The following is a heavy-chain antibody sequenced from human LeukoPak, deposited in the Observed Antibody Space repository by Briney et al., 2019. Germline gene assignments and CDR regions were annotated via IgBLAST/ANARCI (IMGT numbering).Heavy chain of an antibody. CDR2: TYYSGST. J-gene: IGHJ5*02. V-gene: IGHV4-59*08. CDR3: ARHKVLRLRGSSSAANSWFDP. CDR1: GDSISSNY. Sequence: SETLSLTCTVSGDSISSNYWSWIRQPPGKGLEWIGYTYYSGSTNYNPSLKSRVTISVDTSKNQFSLKLSSVTAADTAVYYCARHKVLRLRGSSSAANSWFDPWGQGTLVTVSS. D-gene: IGHD6-13*01.